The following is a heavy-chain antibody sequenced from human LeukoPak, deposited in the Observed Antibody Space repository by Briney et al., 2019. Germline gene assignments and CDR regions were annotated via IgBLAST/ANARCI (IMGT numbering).Heavy chain of an antibody. CDR3: ERDLSHCSSTSCPSDYYYYYMDV. V-gene: IGHV1-18*01. CDR2: ISAYNGNT. CDR1: GYTFTSYG. J-gene: IGHJ6*03. D-gene: IGHD2-2*01. Sequence: GASVKVSCKASGYTFTSYGISWVRQAPGQGLEWMGWISAYNGNTNYAQKLQGRVTMTTDTSTSTAYMELRSLRSDDTAVYYCERDLSHCSSTSCPSDYYYYYMDVWGKGTTVTVSS.